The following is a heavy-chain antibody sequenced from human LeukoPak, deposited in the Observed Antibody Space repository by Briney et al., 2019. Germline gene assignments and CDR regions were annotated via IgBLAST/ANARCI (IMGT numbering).Heavy chain of an antibody. CDR1: GFTFSSYW. CDR2: INQDGSEK. Sequence: GGSLRLSCAASGFTFSSYWMTWVRQAPGKGLEWVANINQDGSEKYYVDSVKGRFTISRDNAKNSLYLQMNSLRDEDTAVYYCARGASYFDYWGQGTLVTVSS. CDR3: ARGASYFDY. D-gene: IGHD5-12*01. J-gene: IGHJ4*02. V-gene: IGHV3-7*02.